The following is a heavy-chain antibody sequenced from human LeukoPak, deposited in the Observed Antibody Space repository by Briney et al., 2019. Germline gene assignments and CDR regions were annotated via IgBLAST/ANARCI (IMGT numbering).Heavy chain of an antibody. D-gene: IGHD6-6*01. V-gene: IGHV1-69*05. J-gene: IGHJ4*02. Sequence: ASVKVSCKASGGTFSSYAISWVRQAPGQGLEWMGGIIPIFGTANYAQKFQGRVTITTDESTSTAYMELSSLRSEDTAVYYCASSIAARPWAPDYWGQGTLVTVSS. CDR3: ASSIAARPWAPDY. CDR1: GGTFSSYA. CDR2: IIPIFGTA.